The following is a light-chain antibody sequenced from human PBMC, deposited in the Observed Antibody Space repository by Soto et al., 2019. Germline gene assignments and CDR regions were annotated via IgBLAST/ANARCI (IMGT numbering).Light chain of an antibody. CDR1: QTISSW. CDR2: KAS. V-gene: IGKV1-5*03. J-gene: IGKJ1*01. CDR3: QHYNSYSEA. Sequence: DIQMTQSPSTLSASVGDRVTITCRASQTISSWLAWYQKKPGKAPKLLIYKASTLKSGVPSRCSGRGAGTECTRTSSSLQPDDFATYDCQHYNSYSEAFGQGTKVDNK.